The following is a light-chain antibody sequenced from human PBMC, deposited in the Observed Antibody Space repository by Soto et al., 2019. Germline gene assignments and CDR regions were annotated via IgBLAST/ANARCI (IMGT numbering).Light chain of an antibody. J-gene: IGKJ3*01. CDR2: ATS. Sequence: EVVLTQSPATLSLSPGEGATLSCRASQSIGNYLAWYQQKPGQAPRLLIYATSNRATGIPARFSGSGSGTDFTLTISSLEPEDFAVYYCQLRCSWTFTFGPGNKVDI. CDR3: QLRCSWTFT. V-gene: IGKV3-11*01. CDR1: QSIGNY.